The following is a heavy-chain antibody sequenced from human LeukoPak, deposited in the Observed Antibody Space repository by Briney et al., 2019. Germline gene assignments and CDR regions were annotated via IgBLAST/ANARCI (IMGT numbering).Heavy chain of an antibody. Sequence: GESLKISCKGSGYSFTNYWIGWVRQMPGTGLEWVGNIYPDDSDTSYSPSFQGQVTISADKSISTAYLQWSSLKASDTAMYYCARRGDGYRIWGQGTMVTVSS. CDR1: GYSFTNYW. CDR3: ARRGDGYRI. J-gene: IGHJ3*02. D-gene: IGHD5-24*01. V-gene: IGHV5-51*01. CDR2: IYPDDSDT.